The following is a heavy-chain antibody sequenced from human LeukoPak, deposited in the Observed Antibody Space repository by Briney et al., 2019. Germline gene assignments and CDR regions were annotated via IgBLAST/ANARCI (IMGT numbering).Heavy chain of an antibody. CDR1: GFTFSSYA. V-gene: IGHV3-23*01. Sequence: GGSLRLSCAASGFTFSSYAMSWVRQAPGKGLEWVSAISGSGGSTYYADSVEGRVTISRDNSKNTLYLQMNSLRAEDTAVYYCAKRQQLHLDYFDYWGQGTLVTVSS. D-gene: IGHD6-13*01. J-gene: IGHJ4*02. CDR2: ISGSGGST. CDR3: AKRQQLHLDYFDY.